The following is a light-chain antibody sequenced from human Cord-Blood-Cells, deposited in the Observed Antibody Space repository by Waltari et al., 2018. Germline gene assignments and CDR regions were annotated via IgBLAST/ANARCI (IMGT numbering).Light chain of an antibody. Sequence: DIVMTQSPLSLPVTPGEPASISCRSSHSLLHSNGYNYLDWYLQKPGQSPQLLIYFGSNRASGFPDRFSGSGSGRDFTLKISRVEAEDVGVYYCMQALQTPYTFGQGTKLEIK. CDR2: FGS. CDR3: MQALQTPYT. CDR1: HSLLHSNGYNY. J-gene: IGKJ2*01. V-gene: IGKV2-28*01.